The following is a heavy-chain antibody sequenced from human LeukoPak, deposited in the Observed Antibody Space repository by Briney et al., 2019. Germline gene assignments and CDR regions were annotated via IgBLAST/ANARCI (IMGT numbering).Heavy chain of an antibody. CDR1: GFSFSSYG. J-gene: IGHJ3*02. CDR2: ISYDGSNK. D-gene: IGHD3-22*01. CDR3: AKDRSTYYYDSSGYYPGAFAI. V-gene: IGHV3-30*18. Sequence: WGSLSLSCAASGFSFSSYGIHWVRQAPGKGLEWVAVISYDGSNKYYADSVKGRFTISRDNSKNTLYLQMNSLRAEDTAVYYCAKDRSTYYYDSSGYYPGAFAISGHRTMLTVSS.